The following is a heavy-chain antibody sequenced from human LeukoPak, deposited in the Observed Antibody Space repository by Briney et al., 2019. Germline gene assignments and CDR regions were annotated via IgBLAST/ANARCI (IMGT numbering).Heavy chain of an antibody. CDR2: IRGSGGCT. V-gene: IGHV3-23*01. D-gene: IGHD1-26*01. Sequence: PGGSLRLSCAASGFTFSSYAMAWVRQAPGKGLEWVSGIRGSGGCTYYADSVKGRFTISRDNSKNTLYLLMNSLRAEDTAVYYCAKDPRVGASAAEYFQYWGQGTLVTASS. CDR3: AKDPRVGASAAEYFQY. J-gene: IGHJ1*01. CDR1: GFTFSSYA.